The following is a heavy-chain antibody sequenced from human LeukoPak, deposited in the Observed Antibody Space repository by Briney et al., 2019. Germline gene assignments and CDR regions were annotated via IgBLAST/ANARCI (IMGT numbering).Heavy chain of an antibody. Sequence: SETLSLTCAVYGGSFSGHYWSWIRQPPGKGLEWIGEINHSGSTNYNPSLKSRVTISVDTSKNQFSLKLSSVTAADTAVYYCARATPGIVGATKFDYWGQGTLVTVSS. J-gene: IGHJ4*02. CDR2: INHSGST. D-gene: IGHD1-26*01. V-gene: IGHV4-34*01. CDR3: ARATPGIVGATKFDY. CDR1: GGSFSGHY.